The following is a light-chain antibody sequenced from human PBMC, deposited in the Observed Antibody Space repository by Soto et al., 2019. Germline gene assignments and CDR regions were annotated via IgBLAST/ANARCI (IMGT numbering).Light chain of an antibody. CDR1: QSVTSR. CDR2: GAS. J-gene: IGKJ4*01. V-gene: IGKV1-5*01. CDR3: QQYNSYSLT. Sequence: DIQMTQSPSTLSASVGDRVTITCRASQSVTSRLAWYQQKQGKAPKLLIYGASNLESGVPSRFSGSGSGTDFTRTICILQPDDFATYFCQQYNSYSLTFGGGTTVEIK.